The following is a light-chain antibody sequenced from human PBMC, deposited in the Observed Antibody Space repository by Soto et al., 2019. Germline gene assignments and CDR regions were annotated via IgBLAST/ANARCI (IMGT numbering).Light chain of an antibody. Sequence: QSALTQPRSVSGSPGQSVTISCTGTSADVGGYNFVSWYQQHPGKAPKLMIYDVSNRPSGVPDRFSGSKSDNTASLTISGLRAEDEAVYYCSSFAGSHVAFGGGTKLTVL. V-gene: IGLV2-11*01. CDR1: SADVGGYNF. CDR2: DVS. CDR3: SSFAGSHVA. J-gene: IGLJ2*01.